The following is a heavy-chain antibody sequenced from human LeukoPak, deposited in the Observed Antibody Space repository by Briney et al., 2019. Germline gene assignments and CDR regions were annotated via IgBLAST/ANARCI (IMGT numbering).Heavy chain of an antibody. V-gene: IGHV3-30*18. Sequence: PGRSLRLSCAASGFTFSSYGMHWVRQAPGKGLEWVAVISYDGSNKYYADSVKGRFTISRDNSKNTLYLQMNSLRAEDTAVYYSAKDREFGDTYLDYWGQGTLVTVSS. J-gene: IGHJ4*02. CDR2: ISYDGSNK. D-gene: IGHD3-10*01. CDR1: GFTFSSYG. CDR3: AKDREFGDTYLDY.